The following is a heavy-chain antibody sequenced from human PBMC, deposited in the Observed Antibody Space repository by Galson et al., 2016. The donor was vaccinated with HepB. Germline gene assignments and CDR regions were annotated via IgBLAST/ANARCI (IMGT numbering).Heavy chain of an antibody. V-gene: IGHV1-3*01. CDR3: ARGRNGMDV. D-gene: IGHD1-14*01. J-gene: IGHJ6*02. CDR2: INAANGNT. Sequence: SVKVSCKASGYTFTSYAIHWVRQAPGQRLEWMGWINAANGNTKYSRKFQGRVTITRDASATTAYMELSSLRSEDTAVYHCARGRNGMDVWGQGTTVTVSS. CDR1: GYTFTSYA.